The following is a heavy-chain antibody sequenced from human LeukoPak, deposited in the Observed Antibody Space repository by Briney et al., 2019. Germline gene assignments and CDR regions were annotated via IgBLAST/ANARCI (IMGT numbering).Heavy chain of an antibody. D-gene: IGHD1-26*01. Sequence: GASVKVSCKASGYTFTDYYMHWVRQAPGQGLEWMGWINPNSAVTSYAQKFQGRVTMTRDTSISTAYMELSRLRSDATAVYSCARDRYGSYYYSPLDYWGQGTLVTVSS. CDR1: GYTFTDYY. J-gene: IGHJ4*02. CDR3: ARDRYGSYYYSPLDY. V-gene: IGHV1-2*02. CDR2: INPNSAVT.